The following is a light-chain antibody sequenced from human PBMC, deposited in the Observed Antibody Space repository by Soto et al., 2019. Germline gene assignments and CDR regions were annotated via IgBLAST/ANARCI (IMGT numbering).Light chain of an antibody. CDR3: QQYNNWPPWT. Sequence: EIVMTQSPATLSVSPGERATLSCRASQSVNSNLAWYQQKPGQAPRLLIYDASTRATGIPARFSGSGSGTEFTLTISILQSEDFAVYFCQQYNNWPPWTFGQGTKVEIK. CDR1: QSVNSN. V-gene: IGKV3-15*01. CDR2: DAS. J-gene: IGKJ1*01.